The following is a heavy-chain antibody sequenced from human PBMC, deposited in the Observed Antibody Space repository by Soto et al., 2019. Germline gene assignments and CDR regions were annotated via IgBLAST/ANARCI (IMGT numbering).Heavy chain of an antibody. CDR2: IWYDGSNK. CDR3: ASTIAVGGYGMDV. CDR1: GFTFGSYG. J-gene: IGHJ6*02. V-gene: IGHV3-33*01. D-gene: IGHD6-19*01. Sequence: QVQLVESGGGVVQPGRSLRLSCVASGFTFGSYGMHWVRQAPGKGLEWVAIIWYDGSNKYYADSVKGRFTISRDNSKNTLYVQMNSLRAEDTAVYYCASTIAVGGYGMDVWGQGTTVTVSS.